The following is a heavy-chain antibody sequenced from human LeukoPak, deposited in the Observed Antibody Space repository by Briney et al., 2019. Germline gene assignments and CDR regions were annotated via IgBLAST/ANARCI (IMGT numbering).Heavy chain of an antibody. D-gene: IGHD3-3*01. CDR2: IYYSGTT. CDR3: ARARLRFDWFDP. CDR1: GGSISSYY. Sequence: ASETLSLTCTVSGGSISSYYWSWIRQPPGKGLEWIGYIYYSGTTNYNPSLKSRVTISVDTSKNQFSLKLSSVTAADTAVYYCARARLRFDWFDPWGQGTLVTVSS. V-gene: IGHV4-59*01. J-gene: IGHJ5*02.